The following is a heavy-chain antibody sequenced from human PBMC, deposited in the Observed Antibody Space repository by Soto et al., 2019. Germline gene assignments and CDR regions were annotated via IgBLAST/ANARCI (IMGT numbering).Heavy chain of an antibody. J-gene: IGHJ6*02. D-gene: IGHD5-12*01. CDR3: ARDPGRRDGYIQFDYGMDV. V-gene: IGHV4-39*07. Sequence: PSETRSLTCTVSGGSISSSSYYWGWIRQPPGKGLEWIGSIYYSGSTYYNPSLKSRVTISVDTSKNQFSLKLSSVTAADTAVYYCARDPGRRDGYIQFDYGMDVWGQGTTVTVSS. CDR2: IYYSGST. CDR1: GGSISSSSYY.